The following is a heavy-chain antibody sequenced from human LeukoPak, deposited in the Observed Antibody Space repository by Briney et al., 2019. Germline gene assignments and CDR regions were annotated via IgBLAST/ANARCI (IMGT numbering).Heavy chain of an antibody. J-gene: IGHJ3*02. Sequence: GSSLKLSCKASLGTLSSYAISWVRQAPGQGLEWMGGIITIFGTANYAQKFQGRVTMTRNTSISTAYMELSSLRSEDTAVYYCARPYSSGWYPFDIWGQGTVVTVSS. V-gene: IGHV1-69*05. D-gene: IGHD6-19*01. CDR2: IITIFGTA. CDR1: LGTLSSYA. CDR3: ARPYSSGWYPFDI.